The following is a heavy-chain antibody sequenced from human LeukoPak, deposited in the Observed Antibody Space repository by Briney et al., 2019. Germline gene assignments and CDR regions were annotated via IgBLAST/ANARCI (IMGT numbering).Heavy chain of an antibody. Sequence: PGGSLRLSCAASGFTFSSYAMHWVRQAPGKGLEWVAVISYDGSNKYYADSVKGRFTISRDNSKNTLYLQMNSLRAEDTAVYYCARGHSGYHHWGQGTLVTVSS. D-gene: IGHD5-12*01. J-gene: IGHJ4*02. CDR3: ARGHSGYHH. CDR2: ISYDGSNK. V-gene: IGHV3-30-3*01. CDR1: GFTFSSYA.